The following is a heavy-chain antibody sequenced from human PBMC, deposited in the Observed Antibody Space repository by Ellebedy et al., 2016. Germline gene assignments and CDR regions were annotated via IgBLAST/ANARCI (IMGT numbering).Heavy chain of an antibody. Sequence: SETLSLTCTVSGGSISSSSYYWGWIRQPPGKGLEWIGSIYYSGSTYYNPSLKSRVTISVDTSKNQFSLKLSSVTAADTAVYYCARHPDVLLGLDYWGQGTLVTVSS. D-gene: IGHD3-10*01. J-gene: IGHJ4*02. CDR2: IYYSGST. CDR1: GGSISSSSYY. CDR3: ARHPDVLLGLDY. V-gene: IGHV4-39*01.